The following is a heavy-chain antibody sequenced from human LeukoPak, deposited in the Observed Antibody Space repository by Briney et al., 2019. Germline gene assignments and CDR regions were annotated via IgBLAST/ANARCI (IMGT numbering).Heavy chain of an antibody. V-gene: IGHV1-8*01. Sequence: ASVKVSCKASGYTFTSYDINWVRQATGQGLEWMGWMNPNSGNTGYAQKFQGRVTMTRNTSISTAYMELSSLRSEDTAVYYCARGPRNYYDILTGYRGYSWFDPWGQGTLVTVSS. CDR3: ARGPRNYYDILTGYRGYSWFDP. CDR1: GYTFTSYD. J-gene: IGHJ5*02. CDR2: MNPNSGNT. D-gene: IGHD3-9*01.